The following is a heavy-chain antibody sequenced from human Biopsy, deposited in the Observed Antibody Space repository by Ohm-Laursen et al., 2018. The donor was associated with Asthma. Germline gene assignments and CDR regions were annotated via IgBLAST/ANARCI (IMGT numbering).Heavy chain of an antibody. CDR2: HDHEEGGT. Sequence: ASVKVSCKLSGYSLTDLSMHWARQVPGQGLEWMGGHDHEEGGTVNARRFQGRVTMTEDTSTDTAYMELSSLSSDDTAVYYCASDFPKDYVRYNFQFWGQGTLVTVSS. CDR3: ASDFPKDYVRYNFQF. V-gene: IGHV1-24*01. CDR1: GYSLTDLS. D-gene: IGHD4-17*01. J-gene: IGHJ4*02.